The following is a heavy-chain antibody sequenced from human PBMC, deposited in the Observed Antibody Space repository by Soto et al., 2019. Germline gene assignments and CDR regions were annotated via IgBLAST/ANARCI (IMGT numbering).Heavy chain of an antibody. Sequence: QVQLQEAGPGLVKPSQTLSLTCTVSCGSISSGGSYWSLIRQHPGKGLEWIGYIYYSGSTYYNPSLKSRVTISVDTSKNQFSLKLSSVTAADTAVYYCARVSSSPLNFDYWGQGTLVTVSS. CDR1: CGSISSGGSY. CDR2: IYYSGST. V-gene: IGHV4-31*03. J-gene: IGHJ4*02. CDR3: ARVSSSPLNFDY. D-gene: IGHD6-13*01.